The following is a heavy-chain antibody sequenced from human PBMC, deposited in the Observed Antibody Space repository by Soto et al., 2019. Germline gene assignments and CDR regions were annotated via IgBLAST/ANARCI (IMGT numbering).Heavy chain of an antibody. CDR3: ARGRIVVPAAVNWIDP. J-gene: IGHJ5*02. V-gene: IGHV1-3*01. D-gene: IGHD2-2*01. CDR1: GYTFISYA. CDR2: INPVNGNT. Sequence: QVQLVQSGSEVKKPGASVKLSCKASGYTFISYAIHWARQAPGQRLEWMGWINPVNGNTIYSQKFPGRLTITRDTSARTAYMELKNLRSEDTAVYYCARGRIVVPAAVNWIDPWGQGTLVTVSS.